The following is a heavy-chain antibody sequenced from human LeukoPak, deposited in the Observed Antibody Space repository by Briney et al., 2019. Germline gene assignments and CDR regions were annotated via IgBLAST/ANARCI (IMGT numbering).Heavy chain of an antibody. CDR3: ARRGYYYDSSHYYYFDY. Sequence: SDPLSLTCTLCGVSITIYYGSWIRQPPGKGLEWIGSIYHSGSTNDNPSLKSRVTTSVDTSKNQFSLKLSSVTAADTAVYYCARRGYYYDSSHYYYFDYWGQGTLVTVSS. V-gene: IGHV4-59*08. J-gene: IGHJ4*02. CDR1: GVSITIYY. CDR2: IYHSGST. D-gene: IGHD3-22*01.